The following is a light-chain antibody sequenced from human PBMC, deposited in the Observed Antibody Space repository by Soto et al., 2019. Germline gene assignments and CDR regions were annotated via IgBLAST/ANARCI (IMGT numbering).Light chain of an antibody. CDR1: SSNIGSNY. CDR3: AAWDDSLSGGL. V-gene: IGLV1-47*02. Sequence: QSVLTQPPSASGTPGQRVTISCSGSSSNIGSNYVYWYQQLPGTAPKLLIYSNNQRPSGVPDRFSGSKSGTSASLAISGLRSEDDADYYCAAWDDSLSGGLFGGGTKLTVL. J-gene: IGLJ2*01. CDR2: SNN.